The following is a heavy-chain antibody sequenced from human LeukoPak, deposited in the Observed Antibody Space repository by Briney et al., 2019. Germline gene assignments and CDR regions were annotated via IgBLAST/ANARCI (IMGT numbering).Heavy chain of an antibody. CDR3: ARGPRARYFDWSGWYFDY. CDR2: IYYSGST. D-gene: IGHD3-9*01. J-gene: IGHJ4*02. CDR1: GGSISSSSYY. V-gene: IGHV4-39*07. Sequence: PSETLSLTCTVSGGSISSSSYYWGWIRQPPGKGLEWIGSIYYSGSTYYNPSLKSRVTISVDTSKNQFSLKLSSVTAADTAVYYCARGPRARYFDWSGWYFDYWGQGTLVTVSS.